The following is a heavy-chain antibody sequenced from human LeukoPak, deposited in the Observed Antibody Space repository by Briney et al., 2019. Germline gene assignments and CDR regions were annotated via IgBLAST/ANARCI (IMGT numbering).Heavy chain of an antibody. J-gene: IGHJ5*02. V-gene: IGHV1-24*01. CDR1: GYTLTELS. Sequence: ASVKVSCKVSGYTLTELSMHWVRQAPGKGLEWMGGFDPEDGETIYAQKFQGRVTMTEDTSTDTAYMELSSLRSEDTAVYYCATDFGDYYWFDPWGQGTLVTVSS. CDR2: FDPEDGET. D-gene: IGHD4-17*01. CDR3: ATDFGDYYWFDP.